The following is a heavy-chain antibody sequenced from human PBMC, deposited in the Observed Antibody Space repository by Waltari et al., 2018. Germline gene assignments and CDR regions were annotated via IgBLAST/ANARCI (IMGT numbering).Heavy chain of an antibody. V-gene: IGHV1-8*01. CDR3: ARAPNQYYYYYMDV. CDR2: MNPNSGNT. CDR1: GSTFPSYD. Sequence: QVQLVQSWAEVKKPGASVKVSCRASGSTFPSYDNNWVRPATGQGLEWMGWMNPNSGNTGYAQKFQGRVTMTRNTSISTAYMELSSLRSEDTAVYYCARAPNQYYYYYMDVWGKGTTVTVSS. D-gene: IGHD2-2*01. J-gene: IGHJ6*03.